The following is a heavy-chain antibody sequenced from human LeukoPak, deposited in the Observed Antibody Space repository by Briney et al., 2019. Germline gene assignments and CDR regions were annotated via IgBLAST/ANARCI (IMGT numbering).Heavy chain of an antibody. J-gene: IGHJ4*02. Sequence: GGSPRLSCTASGFTFSSYWMHWVRQAPGKGLVWVSRINSAGISTNYADSVKGRFTISRDNAKNTLYLQMNSLRAEDTAIYYCGRDIATAVDYWGLGTLVTVSS. CDR2: INSAGIST. D-gene: IGHD6-13*01. V-gene: IGHV3-74*01. CDR1: GFTFSSYW. CDR3: GRDIATAVDY.